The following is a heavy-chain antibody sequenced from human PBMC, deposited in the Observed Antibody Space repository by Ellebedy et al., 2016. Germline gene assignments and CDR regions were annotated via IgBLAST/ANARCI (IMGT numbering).Heavy chain of an antibody. V-gene: IGHV4-59*12. CDR3: ARSSSGLFDP. Sequence: SETLSLXCTVSGGSISSYYWSWIRQPPGKGLEWIGYIYYSGSTNYNPSLKSRVTISVDTSKNQFSLKLSSVTAADTAVYYCARSSSGLFDPWGQGTLVTVSS. D-gene: IGHD6-19*01. CDR1: GGSISSYY. CDR2: IYYSGST. J-gene: IGHJ5*02.